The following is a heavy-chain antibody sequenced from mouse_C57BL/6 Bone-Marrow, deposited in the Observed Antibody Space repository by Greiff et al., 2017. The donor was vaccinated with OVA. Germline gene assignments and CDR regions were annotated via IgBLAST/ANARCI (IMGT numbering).Heavy chain of an antibody. Sequence: QVHVKQPGAELVKPGASVKLSCKASGYTFTSYWMQWVKQRPGQGLEWIGEIDPSDSYTNYNQKFKGKATLTVDTSSSTAYMQLSSLTSEDSAVYYCARGLLRYWGQGTTLTVSS. V-gene: IGHV1-50*01. D-gene: IGHD1-1*01. CDR1: GYTFTSYW. CDR2: IDPSDSYT. CDR3: ARGLLRY. J-gene: IGHJ2*01.